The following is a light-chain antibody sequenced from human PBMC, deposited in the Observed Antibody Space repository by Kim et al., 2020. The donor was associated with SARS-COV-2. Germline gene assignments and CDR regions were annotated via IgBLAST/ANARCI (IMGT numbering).Light chain of an antibody. CDR3: QVWDRTSDRV. CDR1: NIGAKS. J-gene: IGLJ3*02. CDR2: YDS. Sequence: VAPGRTSSLTCGGDNIGAKSVHWYQLRPGQAPVVVIYYDSGRPSGIPERFSGSNSGNTATLTISRVEAGDEADYYCQVWDRTSDRVFGGGTQLTVL. V-gene: IGLV3-21*04.